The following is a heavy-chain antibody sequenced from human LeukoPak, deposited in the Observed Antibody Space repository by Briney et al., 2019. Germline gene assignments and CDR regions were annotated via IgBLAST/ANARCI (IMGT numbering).Heavy chain of an antibody. CDR3: ARDGEYCTSTGCYYPF. Sequence: GRSLRLSCAASGFTFSSYAMHWVRQAPGKGLEWVAVISYDGSQKYYADPVKGRFTISRDNSKNTLYLQMNSLRAEDTAVYYCARDGEYCTSTGCYYPFWGQGTLVTVSS. CDR1: GFTFSSYA. D-gene: IGHD2-2*01. V-gene: IGHV3-30*03. J-gene: IGHJ4*02. CDR2: ISYDGSQK.